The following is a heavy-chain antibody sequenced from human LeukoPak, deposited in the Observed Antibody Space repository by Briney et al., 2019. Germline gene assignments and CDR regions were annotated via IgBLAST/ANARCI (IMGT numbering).Heavy chain of an antibody. Sequence: PGGSLRLSCAASGFTFSSYAMSWVRQAPGKGLVWVSRINSDGSSTSYADSVKGRFTISRDNAKNTLYLQMNSLRAEDTAVYYCASGYGDFDYWGQGTLVTVSS. CDR3: ASGYGDFDY. D-gene: IGHD4-17*01. CDR2: INSDGSST. V-gene: IGHV3-74*01. CDR1: GFTFSSYA. J-gene: IGHJ4*02.